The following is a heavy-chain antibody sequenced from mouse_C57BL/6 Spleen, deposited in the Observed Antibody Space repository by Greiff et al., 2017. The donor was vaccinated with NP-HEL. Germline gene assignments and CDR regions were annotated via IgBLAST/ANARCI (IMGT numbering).Heavy chain of an antibody. D-gene: IGHD1-1*01. Sequence: QVQLQQPGAELVRPGSSVKLSCKASGYTFTSYWMHWVKQRPIQGLEWIGNIDPSDSETPYNQKFKDKATLTVDKSSSTAYMQLSSLTSEDSAVYYCARFYYGSSYRYFDVWGTGTTVTVSS. J-gene: IGHJ1*03. CDR3: ARFYYGSSYRYFDV. V-gene: IGHV1-52*01. CDR1: GYTFTSYW. CDR2: IDPSDSET.